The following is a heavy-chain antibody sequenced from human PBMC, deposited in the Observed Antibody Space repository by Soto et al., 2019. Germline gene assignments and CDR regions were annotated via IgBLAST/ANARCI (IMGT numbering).Heavy chain of an antibody. J-gene: IGHJ6*02. V-gene: IGHV3-33*01. CDR1: GFTFSSYG. CDR3: ARPHYYDSSGYLLYGMDV. Sequence: GGSLRLSCAASGFTFSSYGMHWVRQAPGKGLEWVAVIWYDGSNKYYADSVKGRFTISRDNSKNTLYLQMNSLRAEDTAVYYCARPHYYDSSGYLLYGMDVWGQGTTVTVSS. CDR2: IWYDGSNK. D-gene: IGHD3-22*01.